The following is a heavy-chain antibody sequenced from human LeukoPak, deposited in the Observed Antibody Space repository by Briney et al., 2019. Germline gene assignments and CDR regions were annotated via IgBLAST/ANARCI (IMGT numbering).Heavy chain of an antibody. Sequence: PSETLSLTCTVSGGSISSSSYYWGWIRQPPGKGLEWIGSIYYSGSTYYNPSLKSRVTISVDTSKNQFSLKLSSVTAAGTAVYYCARGLTGRRTNWFDPWGQGTLVTVSS. CDR3: ARGLTGRRTNWFDP. D-gene: IGHD7-27*01. CDR2: IYYSGST. CDR1: GGSISSSSYY. V-gene: IGHV4-39*01. J-gene: IGHJ5*02.